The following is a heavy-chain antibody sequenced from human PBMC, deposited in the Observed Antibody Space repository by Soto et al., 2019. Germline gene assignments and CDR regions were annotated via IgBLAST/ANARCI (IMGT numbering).Heavy chain of an antibody. Sequence: PGGSLRLSCAASGFTFSSYGMHWVRQAPGKGLEWVAVISYDGSNKYYADSVKGRFTISRDNSKNTLYLQMNSLRAEDTAVYYSAKDGLLWFGELLLGFEYYYYYGMDVWGQGTTVTVSS. V-gene: IGHV3-30*18. CDR2: ISYDGSNK. J-gene: IGHJ6*02. CDR1: GFTFSSYG. CDR3: AKDGLLWFGELLLGFEYYYYYGMDV. D-gene: IGHD3-10*01.